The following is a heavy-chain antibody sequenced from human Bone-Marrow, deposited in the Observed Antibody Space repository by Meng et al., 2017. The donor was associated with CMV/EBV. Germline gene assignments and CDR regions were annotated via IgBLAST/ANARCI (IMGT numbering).Heavy chain of an antibody. CDR2: ISAYNGNT. CDR1: GCTFTSYG. CDR3: ARGLGYCSSTSCYAMFTIGNYYAMDV. V-gene: IGHV1-18*01. D-gene: IGHD2-2*01. J-gene: IGHJ6*02. Sequence: ASVKVSCKASGCTFTSYGISWVRQAPGQGLEWMGWISAYNGNTNYAQKPQGRVTMTTDTSTSTAYMELRSLRCDDTAVYYCARGLGYCSSTSCYAMFTIGNYYAMDVWGQGTTVTVSS.